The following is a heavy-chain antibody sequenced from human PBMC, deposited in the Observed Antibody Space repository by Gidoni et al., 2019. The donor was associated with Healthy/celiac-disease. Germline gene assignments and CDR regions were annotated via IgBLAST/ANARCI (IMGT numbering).Heavy chain of an antibody. Sequence: QVQLVQSGAEVKKPGSSVKVSCKASGGTFSSYAISWVRQAPGQGLEWMGGIIPTFGTANYAQKFQGRVTITADESTSTAYMELSSLRSEDTAVYYCARGESRYDYGYHPPFDYWGQGTLVTVSS. D-gene: IGHD3-10*01. J-gene: IGHJ4*02. CDR2: IIPTFGTA. V-gene: IGHV1-69*01. CDR3: ARGESRYDYGYHPPFDY. CDR1: GGTFSSYA.